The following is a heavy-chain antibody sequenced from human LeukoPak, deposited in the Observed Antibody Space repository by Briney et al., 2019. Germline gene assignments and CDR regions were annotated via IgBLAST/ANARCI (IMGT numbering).Heavy chain of an antibody. Sequence: GGSLRLSCTASGFTFGDYALSWFRQAPGKGLEWLSFIRSKDHGGTTEYAASVKGRFTISRDDSNSIAYLQMNSLIIEDTAVYFCTRDPHYSHGNPNDFGARETRVTVSS. J-gene: IGHJ4*02. CDR2: IRSKDHGGTT. V-gene: IGHV3-49*03. CDR1: GFTFGDYA. CDR3: TRDPHYSHGNPNDF. D-gene: IGHD2-15*01.